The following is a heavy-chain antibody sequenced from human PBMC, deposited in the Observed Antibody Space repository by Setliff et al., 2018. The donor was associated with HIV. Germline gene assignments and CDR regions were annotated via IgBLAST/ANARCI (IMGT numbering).Heavy chain of an antibody. Sequence: ASVKVSCKASGYTFTGYYMHWVRQAPGQGLEWMGWINPNSGGTNYAQKFQGRVTMTRDTSITTIYMELSRLRSDDTAVYYCARDVGYSSTTNWFDPWGQGTLVTVSS. D-gene: IGHD6-13*01. V-gene: IGHV1-2*02. CDR1: GYTFTGYY. CDR3: ARDVGYSSTTNWFDP. CDR2: INPNSGGT. J-gene: IGHJ5*02.